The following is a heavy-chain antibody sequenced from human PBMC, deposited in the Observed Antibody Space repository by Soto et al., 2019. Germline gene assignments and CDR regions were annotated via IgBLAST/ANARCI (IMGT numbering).Heavy chain of an antibody. Sequence: QVQLVQSGAEVKKPGSSVKVSCKASGGTFSSYAISWVRQAPGQGLEWMGGIIPIFGTANYAQKYQGRVMITEDKSTSTSYMELSSLRTEDTAVYYCARDGDGGGYFDYWGQVTLVTDFS. CDR1: GGTFSSYA. CDR3: ARDGDGGGYFDY. D-gene: IGHD7-27*01. CDR2: IIPIFGTA. J-gene: IGHJ4*02. V-gene: IGHV1-69*06.